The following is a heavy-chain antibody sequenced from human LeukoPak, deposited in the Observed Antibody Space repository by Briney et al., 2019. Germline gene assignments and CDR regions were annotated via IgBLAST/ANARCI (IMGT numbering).Heavy chain of an antibody. CDR2: IYPVDSDT. Sequence: PGESLKIPCKGSGYSFTSFWIGWVGQMPGKSLEWMGIIYPVDSDTRYSPYFQGQVTISADKSISTAYLQWSSLKASDTAMYYCARQLVVPAATYYFDYWGQGTLVTVSS. J-gene: IGHJ4*02. CDR1: GYSFTSFW. D-gene: IGHD2-2*01. CDR3: ARQLVVPAATYYFDY. V-gene: IGHV5-51*01.